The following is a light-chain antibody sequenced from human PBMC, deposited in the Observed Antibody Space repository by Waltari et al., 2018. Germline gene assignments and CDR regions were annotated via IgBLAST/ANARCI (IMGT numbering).Light chain of an antibody. V-gene: IGKV1-39*01. CDR3: QQSYNMWA. J-gene: IGKJ1*01. Sequence: DIQMTQSPSSLSASVGDRVTITCRASESIRTYLNWYQHTAGRAPKLLIYATSRLQSGVPSRFSGSGSETDFTLTITSLQPEDFATYYCQQSYNMWAFGQGTKVEIK. CDR1: ESIRTY. CDR2: ATS.